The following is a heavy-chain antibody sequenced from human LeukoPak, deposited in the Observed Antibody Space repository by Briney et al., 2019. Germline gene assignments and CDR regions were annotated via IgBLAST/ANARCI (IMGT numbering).Heavy chain of an antibody. J-gene: IGHJ4*02. CDR2: IIPIFGTA. D-gene: IGHD3-22*01. Sequence: SVKVSCKASGGTFSSYAISWVRQAPGQGLEWMGGIIPIFGTANYAQKFQGRVTITTDESTSTAYMELSSLRSEDTAVYYCARVPRDYYDSSGYNYWGQGTLVTVSS. CDR3: ARVPRDYYDSSGYNY. CDR1: GGTFSSYA. V-gene: IGHV1-69*05.